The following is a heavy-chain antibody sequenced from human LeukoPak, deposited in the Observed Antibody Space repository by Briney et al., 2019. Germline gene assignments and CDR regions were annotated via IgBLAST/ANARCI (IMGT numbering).Heavy chain of an antibody. CDR1: GGSISSYY. CDR3: ARADIVVGIDY. D-gene: IGHD2-15*01. J-gene: IGHJ4*02. CDR2: IYYSGST. Sequence: ETLSLTCTVSGGSISSYYWSWIRQPPGKGLEWIGYIYYSGSTNYNPSLKSRVTISVDTSKSQFSLKLSSVTAADTAVYYCARADIVVGIDYWGQGTLVTVSS. V-gene: IGHV4-59*01.